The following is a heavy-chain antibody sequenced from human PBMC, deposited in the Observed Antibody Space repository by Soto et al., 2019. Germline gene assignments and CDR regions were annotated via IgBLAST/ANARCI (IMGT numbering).Heavy chain of an antibody. J-gene: IGHJ4*02. V-gene: IGHV3-23*01. CDR3: ARGYGSGTNWYFDY. CDR1: GFTFSSYA. D-gene: IGHD3-10*01. Sequence: GGSLRLSCAASGFTFSSYAMSWVRQAPGKGLEWVSAISGSGGSTYYADSVKGRFTISRDNSKNTLYLQMNSLRAEDTAVYYCARGYGSGTNWYFDYWGQGTLVTVSS. CDR2: ISGSGGST.